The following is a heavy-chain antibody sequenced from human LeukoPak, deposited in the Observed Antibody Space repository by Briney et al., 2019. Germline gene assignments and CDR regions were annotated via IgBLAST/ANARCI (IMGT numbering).Heavy chain of an antibody. J-gene: IGHJ4*02. Sequence: GGSLRLSCAASGFTFSSYAMHWVRQAPGKGLEYVSGISSDGGSTYYADSVKGRFTISRDNSKNTLYLQMGSLRAEDMAVYYCARDLGWLQHFDYWGQGTLVTVSS. V-gene: IGHV3-64*02. CDR3: ARDLGWLQHFDY. D-gene: IGHD5-24*01. CDR2: ISSDGGST. CDR1: GFTFSSYA.